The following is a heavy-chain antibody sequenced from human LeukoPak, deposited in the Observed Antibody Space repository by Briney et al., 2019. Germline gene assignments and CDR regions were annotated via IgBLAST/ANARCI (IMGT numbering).Heavy chain of an antibody. J-gene: IGHJ5*02. Sequence: ASVKVSCKASGYTFTSYGISWVRQAPGQGLEWMGWISAYNGNTNYAQKLQGRVTMTPDTSTSTAYMELRSLRSDDTAVYYCARQPGTTVTSDNWFDPWGQGTLVTVSS. CDR1: GYTFTSYG. D-gene: IGHD4-11*01. CDR2: ISAYNGNT. CDR3: ARQPGTTVTSDNWFDP. V-gene: IGHV1-18*01.